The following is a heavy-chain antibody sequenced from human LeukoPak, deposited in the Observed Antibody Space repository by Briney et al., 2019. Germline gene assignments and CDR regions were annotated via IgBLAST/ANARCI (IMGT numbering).Heavy chain of an antibody. Sequence: PSETLSLTCAVYGGSFSGYYWSWIRQPPGKGLEWIGEINHSGSTNYNPSLKSRVTILVDTSKNQFSLKLSSVTAADTAVYYCARGLDYGDYGWNWFDPWGQGTLVTVSS. D-gene: IGHD4-17*01. CDR2: INHSGST. CDR3: ARGLDYGDYGWNWFDP. V-gene: IGHV4-34*01. CDR1: GGSFSGYY. J-gene: IGHJ5*02.